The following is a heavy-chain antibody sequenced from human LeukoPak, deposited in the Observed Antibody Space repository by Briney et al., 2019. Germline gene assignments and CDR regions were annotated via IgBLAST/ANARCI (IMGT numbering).Heavy chain of an antibody. V-gene: IGHV4-31*03. Sequence: PSQTLSLTCTVSGGSISSSDYYWSWIRQHPGKGLEWIGYIYYSESTNYNPSLKSRVTISVDTSKNQFSLKLSSVTAADTAVYYCARSYSSGWYFDYWGQGTLVTVSS. J-gene: IGHJ4*02. D-gene: IGHD6-19*01. CDR1: GGSISSSDYY. CDR2: IYYSEST. CDR3: ARSYSSGWYFDY.